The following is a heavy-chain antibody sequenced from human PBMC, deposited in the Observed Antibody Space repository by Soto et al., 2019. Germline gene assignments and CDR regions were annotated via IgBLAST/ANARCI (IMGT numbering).Heavy chain of an antibody. Sequence: QVQLVQSGAEVKKPGSSVKVSCKASGGTFSSYAISWVRQAPGQGLEWMGGIIPIFGTANYAQKFQGRVTITADESTSTAYMELSSLRSEDTAVYYCARDYDIVTDWEGDYGMDVWGQGTTVTVSS. CDR2: IIPIFGTA. D-gene: IGHD3-9*01. J-gene: IGHJ6*02. CDR1: GGTFSSYA. V-gene: IGHV1-69*01. CDR3: ARDYDIVTDWEGDYGMDV.